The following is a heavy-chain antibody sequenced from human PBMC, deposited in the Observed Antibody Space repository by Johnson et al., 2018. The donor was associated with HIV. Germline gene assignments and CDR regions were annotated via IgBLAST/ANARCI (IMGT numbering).Heavy chain of an antibody. Sequence: MLLVEYGGGLVKPGGSLRLSCAASGFTVSSNYMSWVRQAPGKGLEWVSVFYSGGFTYYADPVKGRFTISRDNSKNTLYLQMNSRRAEDTAVYYCARGGYGEVFDIWGQGTMVTVSS. CDR3: ARGGYGEVFDI. CDR1: GFTVSSNY. V-gene: IGHV3-66*01. J-gene: IGHJ3*02. CDR2: FYSGGFT. D-gene: IGHD4-17*01.